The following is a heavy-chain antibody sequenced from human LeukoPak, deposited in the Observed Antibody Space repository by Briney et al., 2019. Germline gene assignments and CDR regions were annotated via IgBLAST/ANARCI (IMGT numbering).Heavy chain of an antibody. D-gene: IGHD3-22*01. CDR3: ARGHYYDSGTFDY. V-gene: IGHV4-38-2*02. CDR2: IYTSGST. CDR1: GYSISSGYY. J-gene: IGHJ4*02. Sequence: SETLSLTCTVSGYSISSGYYWGWIRQPPGKGLEWIGRIYTSGSTNYNPSLKSRVTMSVDTSKNQFSLKLSSVTAADTAVYYCARGHYYDSGTFDYWGQGTLVTVSS.